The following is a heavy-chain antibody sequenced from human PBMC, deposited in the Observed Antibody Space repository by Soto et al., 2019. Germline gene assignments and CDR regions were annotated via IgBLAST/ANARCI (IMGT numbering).Heavy chain of an antibody. Sequence: QVTLKESGPVLVKPTETLTLTCTVSGYSVSNARMGVSWIRQPRGKALEWLAHIFSNDEKSYSTSLKSRLTISKDTSKSQVVLTMTNMDPVDTATYYCARLDPGYYDFMDVWGKGTTVTVSS. J-gene: IGHJ6*04. D-gene: IGHD3-3*01. CDR2: IFSNDEK. CDR1: GYSVSNARMG. V-gene: IGHV2-26*01. CDR3: ARLDPGYYDFMDV.